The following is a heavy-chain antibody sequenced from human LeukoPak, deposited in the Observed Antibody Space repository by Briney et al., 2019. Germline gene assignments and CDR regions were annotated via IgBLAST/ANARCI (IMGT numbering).Heavy chain of an antibody. CDR1: GGSISSYY. J-gene: IGHJ4*02. CDR2: IYYGGST. D-gene: IGHD3-22*01. V-gene: IGHV4-59*01. CDR3: ARSDYYDSSGLDY. Sequence: SETLSLTCTVSGGSISSYYWSWIRQPPGKGLEWIGYIYYGGSTNYNPSLKSRVTISVDTSKNQFSLKLSSVTAADTAGYYCARSDYYDSSGLDYWGQGTLVTVSS.